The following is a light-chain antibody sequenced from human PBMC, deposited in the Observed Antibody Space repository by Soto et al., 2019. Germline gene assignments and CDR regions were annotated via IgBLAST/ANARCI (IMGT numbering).Light chain of an antibody. CDR1: QSISRW. V-gene: IGKV3-20*01. J-gene: IGKJ1*01. Sequence: TQSPTTLSASVGDRVTITCRASQSISRWFTWYQQKPGQAPRLLIYGASSRATGIPDRFSGSGSGTDFTLTISRLEPEDFAVYYCQQYGSSPGTFGQGTKVDIK. CDR2: GAS. CDR3: QQYGSSPGT.